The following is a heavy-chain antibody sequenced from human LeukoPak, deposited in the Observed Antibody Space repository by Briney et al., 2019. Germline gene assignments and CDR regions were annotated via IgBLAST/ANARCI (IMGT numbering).Heavy chain of an antibody. V-gene: IGHV3-66*01. CDR1: GFTVSSNY. CDR2: IYSGGNT. J-gene: IGHJ4*02. CDR3: ARCSGSSTYHSDDY. Sequence: PGVSLRLSCAASGFTVSSNYMSWVRQAPGKGLEWVSVIYSGGNTYYADSVKGRFTISRDNSKNTLYLQMNSLRAEDTAVYYCARCSGSSTYHSDDYWGQGTLVTVSS. D-gene: IGHD2-15*01.